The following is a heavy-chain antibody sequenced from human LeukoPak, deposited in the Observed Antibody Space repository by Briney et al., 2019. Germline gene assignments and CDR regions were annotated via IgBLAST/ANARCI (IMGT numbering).Heavy chain of an antibody. Sequence: GASVRVSCKASGYPFSAHFLNWVRQAPGQGLEWMGIINPSGGSTSYAQKFQGRVTMTRDTSTSTVYMELSSPRSEDTAVYYCARDLAYGMDVWGQGTTVTVSS. CDR2: INPSGGST. V-gene: IGHV1-46*01. D-gene: IGHD3-16*01. CDR1: GYPFSAHF. J-gene: IGHJ6*02. CDR3: ARDLAYGMDV.